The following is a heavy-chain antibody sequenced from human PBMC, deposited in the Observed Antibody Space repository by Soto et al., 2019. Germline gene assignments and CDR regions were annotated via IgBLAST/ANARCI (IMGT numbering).Heavy chain of an antibody. Sequence: PSETLSLTCAVSGGSISSGGYSWSWIRQPPGKGLEWIGYMYYSGYTYYNPSLNSRVTISIDTSKNQFSLKLSSVTAADTAVYYCARHHGPLYVGYYYDMDVWGQGTTVTVSS. CDR2: MYYSGYT. J-gene: IGHJ6*02. CDR3: ARHHGPLYVGYYYDMDV. CDR1: GGSISSGGYS. V-gene: IGHV4-30-2*03. D-gene: IGHD3-16*01.